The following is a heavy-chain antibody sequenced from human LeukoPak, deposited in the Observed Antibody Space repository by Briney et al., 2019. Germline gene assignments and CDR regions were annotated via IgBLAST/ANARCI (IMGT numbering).Heavy chain of an antibody. CDR1: GDSVSSNSAI. CDR3: ARAPSGSHGYFEY. D-gene: IGHD1-26*01. CDR2: TYYRSKWYD. V-gene: IGHV6-1*01. J-gene: IGHJ4*02. Sequence: SQTLSLACAISGDSVSSNSAIWSWIRQSLSRGLEWLGRTYYRSKWYDDYAVSVKSRITINPDTSKNQFSLQLNSVTPEDTAVYYCARAPSGSHGYFEYWGQGTLVTVSS.